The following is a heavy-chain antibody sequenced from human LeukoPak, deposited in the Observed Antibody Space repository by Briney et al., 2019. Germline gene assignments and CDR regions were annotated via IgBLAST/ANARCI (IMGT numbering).Heavy chain of an antibody. CDR2: IYTDGST. J-gene: IGHJ5*02. Sequence: SETLSLTCTVSGGSISSYYWSWIRQPAGKGLEWIGRIYTDGSTNYNPSLKSRVTMSVDTSKNQISLKLSSVTAVDTAVYYCARTTFWSGYRQNNWFDPWGQGTLVTVSS. CDR1: GGSISSYY. CDR3: ARTTFWSGYRQNNWFDP. D-gene: IGHD3-3*01. V-gene: IGHV4-4*07.